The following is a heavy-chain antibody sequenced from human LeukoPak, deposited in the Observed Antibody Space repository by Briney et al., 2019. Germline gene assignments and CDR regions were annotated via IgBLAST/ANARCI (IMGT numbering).Heavy chain of an antibody. CDR1: GFTFSVAW. D-gene: IGHD3-22*01. CDR2: IRSKTDGGTT. J-gene: IGHJ4*02. Sequence: PGGSLRLSCAASGFTFSVAWMNWVRQAPGKGLEWFGRIRSKTDGGTTDYAAPVKGRFTISRDDSENTLFLQMNSLKTEDTAVYYCTTDLLYHDSSGYPWWGQGTLVTVSS. CDR3: TTDLLYHDSSGYPW. V-gene: IGHV3-15*01.